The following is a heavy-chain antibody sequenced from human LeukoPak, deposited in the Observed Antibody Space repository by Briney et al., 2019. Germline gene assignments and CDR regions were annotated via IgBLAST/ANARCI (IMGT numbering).Heavy chain of an antibody. CDR2: ISGSGGST. CDR3: AKTRRFIPDAFDI. CDR1: GFTFSSYA. D-gene: IGHD1-14*01. Sequence: GGSLRLSCAASGFTFSSYAMRWVRQAPGKRLEWVSAISGSGGSTYYADSVKGRFTISRDNSKNTLYLQMNSLRAEDTAVYYCAKTRRFIPDAFDIWGQGTMVTVSS. V-gene: IGHV3-23*01. J-gene: IGHJ3*02.